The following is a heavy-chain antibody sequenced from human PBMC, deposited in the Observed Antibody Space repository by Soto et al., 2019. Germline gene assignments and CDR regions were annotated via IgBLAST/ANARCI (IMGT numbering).Heavy chain of an antibody. Sequence: GGSLRLSCVASGFTFINSAMNWVRQAPGKGLEWVSGISWNSGSIGYADSVKGRFTISRDNAKNSLYMQMNSLRAEDTALYYCAKDTRGFYYYMDVWGKGTTVTVSS. CDR3: AKDTRGFYYYMDV. CDR2: ISWNSGSI. J-gene: IGHJ6*03. V-gene: IGHV3-9*01. D-gene: IGHD3-10*01. CDR1: GFTFINSA.